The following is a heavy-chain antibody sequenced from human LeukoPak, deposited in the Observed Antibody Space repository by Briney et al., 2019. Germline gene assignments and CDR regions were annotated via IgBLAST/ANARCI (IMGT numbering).Heavy chain of an antibody. Sequence: PGGSLRLSCAASGFNFWNYWMGWVRQAPRKGLEWVANIKDNGSQKYYVDSVKGRFTISRDNAKNSVYLQMDSLTAEDTAVYYCTRVRFPLDIWGQGTMVTVSS. J-gene: IGHJ3*02. CDR3: TRVRFPLDI. CDR2: IKDNGSQK. V-gene: IGHV3-7*01. CDR1: GFNFWNYW.